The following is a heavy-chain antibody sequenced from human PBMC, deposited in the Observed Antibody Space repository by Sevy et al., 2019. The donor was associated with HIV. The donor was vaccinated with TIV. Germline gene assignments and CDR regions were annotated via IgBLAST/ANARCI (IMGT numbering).Heavy chain of an antibody. Sequence: ASVKVSCKASGYTFTGYYLHWVRQAPGQGLEWMGRINPTSGVTNYAQKFQGRVTMTRDTSIGTAYMEVPILRSDDTAVYFCARDRSAILDYYYYGLDVWGQGTTVTVSS. D-gene: IGHD3-3*01. CDR2: INPTSGVT. CDR3: ARDRSAILDYYYYGLDV. CDR1: GYTFTGYY. J-gene: IGHJ6*02. V-gene: IGHV1-2*06.